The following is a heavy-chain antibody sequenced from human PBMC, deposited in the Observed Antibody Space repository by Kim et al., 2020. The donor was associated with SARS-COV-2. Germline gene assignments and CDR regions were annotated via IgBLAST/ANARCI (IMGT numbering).Heavy chain of an antibody. Sequence: SETLSLTCAVYGGSFSGYYWSWIRQPPGKGLEWIGEINHSGSTNYNPSLKSRVTISVDTSKNQFSLKLSSVTAADTAVYYCARVQRREQQPPTRWGFSSAYGMDVWGQGTTVTVSS. CDR1: GGSFSGYY. J-gene: IGHJ6*02. CDR3: ARVQRREQQPPTRWGFSSAYGMDV. V-gene: IGHV4-34*01. D-gene: IGHD6-13*01. CDR2: INHSGST.